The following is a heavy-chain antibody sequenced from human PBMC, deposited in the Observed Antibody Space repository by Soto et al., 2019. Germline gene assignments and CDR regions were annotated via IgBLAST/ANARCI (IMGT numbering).Heavy chain of an antibody. CDR1: GYTFTSYD. Sequence: GASVKVSCKASGYTFTSYDINWVRQATGQGLEWMGWMNPNSGNTGYAQKFQGRVTMTRNTSISTAYMELSSLRSEDTAVYYCARVVQLWHQESWNYYYYSYMDVWGKGTTVTVSS. CDR3: ARVVQLWHQESWNYYYYSYMDV. CDR2: MNPNSGNT. D-gene: IGHD5-18*01. V-gene: IGHV1-8*01. J-gene: IGHJ6*03.